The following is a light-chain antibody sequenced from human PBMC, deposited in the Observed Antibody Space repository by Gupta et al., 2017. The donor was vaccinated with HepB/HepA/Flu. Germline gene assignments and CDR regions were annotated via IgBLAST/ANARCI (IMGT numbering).Light chain of an antibody. V-gene: IGLV2-14*03. Sequence: SALPQPASLSGSLLPSITISCTGTSSDVGRYNYVSWYQQHPGKAPKVMIYDVSRRPSGISNRFSGSKSGNTASLIISGLQAEDEADYYCSSYATSSPVVFGGGTKLTVL. CDR3: SSYATSSPVV. CDR2: DVS. J-gene: IGLJ2*01. CDR1: SSDVGRYNY.